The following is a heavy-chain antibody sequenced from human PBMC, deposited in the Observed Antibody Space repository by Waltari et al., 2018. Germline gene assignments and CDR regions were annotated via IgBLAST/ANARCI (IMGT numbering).Heavy chain of an antibody. CDR3: ARGLSTVTTWDY. Sequence: QVQLVQSGAEVRKPGASVKISCEPSGYTFTNYYIHWVRQAPGQGLGWMGMIYPGGYSTNYAQKFQGRVTVTRDTSTNTVYMELSSLTSEDTAVYYCARGLSTVTTWDYWGQGTLVTVSS. CDR1: GYTFTNYY. V-gene: IGHV1-46*01. J-gene: IGHJ4*02. CDR2: IYPGGYST. D-gene: IGHD4-4*01.